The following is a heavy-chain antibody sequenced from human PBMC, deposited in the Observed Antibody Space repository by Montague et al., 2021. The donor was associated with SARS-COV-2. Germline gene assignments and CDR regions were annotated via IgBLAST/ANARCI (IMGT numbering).Heavy chain of an antibody. CDR2: ISGNGLST. V-gene: IGHV3-23*01. CDR3: AKDRDMAMAEKRYFQH. D-gene: IGHD2-8*01. Sequence: SLRLSCAASGFTFSGYGMSWVRQAPGKGLEWVSAISGNGLSTYYVASVRGRFTVSRDNAKDTLYLQMNSLRAEDTAVYYCAKDRDMAMAEKRYFQHWGQGTLVTVSS. CDR1: GFTFSGYG. J-gene: IGHJ1*01.